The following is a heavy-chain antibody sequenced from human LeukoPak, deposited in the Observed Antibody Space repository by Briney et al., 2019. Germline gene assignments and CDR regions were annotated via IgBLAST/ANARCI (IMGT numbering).Heavy chain of an antibody. J-gene: IGHJ4*02. Sequence: PGRSLRLSCAASGFTFSSYGMHWVRQAPGKGLEWVAVISYDGSNKYYADSVKGRFTISRDNSKNTLYLQMNSLRAEGTAVYYCAKDPYYYGSGSYWVYFDYWGQGTLVTVSS. V-gene: IGHV3-30*18. CDR3: AKDPYYYGSGSYWVYFDY. D-gene: IGHD3-10*01. CDR2: ISYDGSNK. CDR1: GFTFSSYG.